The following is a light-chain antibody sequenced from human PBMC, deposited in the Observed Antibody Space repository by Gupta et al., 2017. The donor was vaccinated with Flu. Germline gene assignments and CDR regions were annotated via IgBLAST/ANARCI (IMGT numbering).Light chain of an antibody. CDR3: CSYKVVSGSRLV. J-gene: IGLJ3*02. CDR2: QVS. V-gene: IGLV2-23*02. CDR1: NNDIGIYNL. Sequence: QPVVTQPASVSGSPGQSITISCTGTNNDIGIYNLVSWYQQHPGKAPNLIIYQVSQRPSGVSSRFSGSKSGTTASLTISELQADDEAHYHCCSYKVVSGSRLVFGGGTKMTVL.